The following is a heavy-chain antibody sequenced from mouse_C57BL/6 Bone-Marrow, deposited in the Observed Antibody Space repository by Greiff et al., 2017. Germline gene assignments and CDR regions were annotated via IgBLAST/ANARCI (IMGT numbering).Heavy chain of an antibody. D-gene: IGHD3-1*01. V-gene: IGHV5-15*01. CDR1: GFTFSDYG. J-gene: IGHJ4*01. CDR2: ISNLAYSI. CDR3: ARQHSAMDY. Sequence: DVQLVESGGGLVQPGGSLKLSCAASGFTFSDYGMAWVRQAPRKGPEWVAFISNLAYSIYYADTVTGRFTLSRENAKNTLYLEMSSLRSEDTARYYCARQHSAMDYWGQGTSVTVSS.